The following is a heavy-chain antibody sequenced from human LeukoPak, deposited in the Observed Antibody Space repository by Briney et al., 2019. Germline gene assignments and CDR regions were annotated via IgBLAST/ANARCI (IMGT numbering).Heavy chain of an antibody. CDR3: AKEFIAGDGHVDCDS. J-gene: IGHJ4*02. CDR2: ITSSGATT. CDR1: GFTISTYA. V-gene: IGHV3-23*01. D-gene: IGHD5-24*01. Sequence: PGGSLRLSCAASGFTISTYAMTWVRQAPGKGLEWVSSITSSGATTYYADSVKGRFTISRDISKNTLYLQMNSLTAEDSAVYYCAKEFIAGDGHVDCDSWGPGTLVTVSS.